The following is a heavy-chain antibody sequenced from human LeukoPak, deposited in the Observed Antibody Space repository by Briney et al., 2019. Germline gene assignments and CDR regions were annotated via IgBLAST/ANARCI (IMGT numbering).Heavy chain of an antibody. CDR3: ARSVGGWFDP. V-gene: IGHV3-7*01. CDR2: IKQDGSDK. Sequence: SGGSLRLSCAASGFTFSGYWMTWVRQAPGKGLEWVANIKQDGSDKYYVDSVKGRFTISRDNAKNSLYLQVNSLRAEDTAVYYCARSVGGWFDPWGQGTLVTVSS. J-gene: IGHJ5*02. CDR1: GFTFSGYW.